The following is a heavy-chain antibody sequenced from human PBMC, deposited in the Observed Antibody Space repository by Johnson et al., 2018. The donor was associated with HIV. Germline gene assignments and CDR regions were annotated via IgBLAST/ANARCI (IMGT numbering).Heavy chain of an antibody. V-gene: IGHV3-64*01. Sequence: EVQLVESGGGLVQPGGSLRLSCVASGFTFSRYAIHWVRQAPGKGLEYVSGISSNGGSTYYAHSVKGRFIISRDNSKNTLYLQMNSLRAEDTAVYYCARAPYYDILTGYYPGALDIWGQGTIVTVSS. CDR2: ISSNGGST. J-gene: IGHJ3*02. CDR3: ARAPYYDILTGYYPGALDI. D-gene: IGHD3-9*01. CDR1: GFTFSRYA.